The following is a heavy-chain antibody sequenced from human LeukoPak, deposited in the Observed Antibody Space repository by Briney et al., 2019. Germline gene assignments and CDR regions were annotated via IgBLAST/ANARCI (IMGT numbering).Heavy chain of an antibody. J-gene: IGHJ5*02. Sequence: PGGSLRLSCAASGFTFSSYGMHWVRQAPGKGLEWVAVIWYDGSNKYYADSVKGRFTISRDNSKNTLYLQMNSLRAEDTAVYYCARPGGSSSNWFDPWGQGTLVTVSS. D-gene: IGHD6-6*01. CDR1: GFTFSSYG. CDR3: ARPGGSSSNWFDP. CDR2: IWYDGSNK. V-gene: IGHV3-33*01.